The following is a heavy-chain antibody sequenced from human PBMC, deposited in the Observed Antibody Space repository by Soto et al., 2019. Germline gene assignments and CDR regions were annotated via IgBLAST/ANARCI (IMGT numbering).Heavy chain of an antibody. V-gene: IGHV3-23*01. Sequence: GGSLRLSCAASGFTFSSYAMSWVRQAPGKGLEWVSAISGSGGSTYYADSVKGRFTISRDNSKNTLYLQMNSLSAEDTAVYYCAKAYYYDSSGYDDAFDIWGQGTMVTVSS. CDR3: AKAYYYDSSGYDDAFDI. J-gene: IGHJ3*02. CDR2: ISGSGGST. D-gene: IGHD3-22*01. CDR1: GFTFSSYA.